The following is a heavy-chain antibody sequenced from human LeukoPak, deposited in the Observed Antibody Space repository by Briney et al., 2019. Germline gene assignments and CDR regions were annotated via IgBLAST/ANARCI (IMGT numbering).Heavy chain of an antibody. CDR1: GGSFSGYY. D-gene: IGHD7-27*01. Sequence: NPSETLSLTCAVYGGSFSGYYWSWIRQPPGKGLEWIGEINHSGSTNYNPSLKSLVTISVDTSKNQFSLRLSSVTAADTAVYYCARGRNWGSRTRKAVYYFDYWGQGTLVTVSS. J-gene: IGHJ4*02. CDR2: INHSGST. CDR3: ARGRNWGSRTRKAVYYFDY. V-gene: IGHV4-34*01.